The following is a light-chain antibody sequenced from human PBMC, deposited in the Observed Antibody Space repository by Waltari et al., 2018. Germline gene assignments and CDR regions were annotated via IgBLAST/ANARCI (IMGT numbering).Light chain of an antibody. V-gene: IGKV3-15*01. CDR1: QSVSSN. J-gene: IGKJ1*01. CDR2: GAS. Sequence: CRASQSVSSNLAWYQQKPGQAPRLLIYGASTRATVIPARFSGSGSGTEFTLTISSLQSEDFAVYYCQQYNNWPPWTFGQGTKVEIK. CDR3: QQYNNWPPWT.